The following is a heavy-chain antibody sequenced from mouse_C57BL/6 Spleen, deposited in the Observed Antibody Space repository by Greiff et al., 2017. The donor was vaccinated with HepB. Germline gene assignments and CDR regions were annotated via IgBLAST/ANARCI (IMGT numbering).Heavy chain of an antibody. CDR1: GFTFSDYG. CDR3: ARGYYYGSSYFFDY. J-gene: IGHJ2*01. Sequence: EVNLVESGGGLVKPGGSLKLSCAASGFTFSDYGMHWVRQAPEKGLEWVAYISSGSSTIYYADTVKGRFTISRDNAKNTLFLQMTSLRSEDTAMYYCARGYYYGSSYFFDYWGQGTTLTVSS. CDR2: ISSGSSTI. D-gene: IGHD1-1*01. V-gene: IGHV5-17*01.